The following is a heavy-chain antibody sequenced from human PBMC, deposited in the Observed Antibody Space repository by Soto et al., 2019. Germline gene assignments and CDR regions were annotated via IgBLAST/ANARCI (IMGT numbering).Heavy chain of an antibody. CDR2: INPSGDSR. CDR3: ARGRASGSYYLLDY. D-gene: IGHD3-10*01. CDR1: GFSFSDYF. J-gene: IGHJ4*02. Sequence: ASVKVSCKASGFSFSDYFMHWVRQAPGQGLEWMGIINPSGDSRNYAQRFQGRVTMTRDTAIRTAYMEVSSLRSDDTAVYYCARGRASGSYYLLDYWGQGTLVTVSS. V-gene: IGHV1-46*01.